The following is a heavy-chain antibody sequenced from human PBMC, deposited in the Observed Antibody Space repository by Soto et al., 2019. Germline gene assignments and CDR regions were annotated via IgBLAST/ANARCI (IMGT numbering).Heavy chain of an antibody. D-gene: IGHD2-8*01. CDR3: ARDRKYCTNGVCHGPFDY. Sequence: ASVKVSCKASGGTFSSYAISWVRQAPGQGLEWMGGIIPIFGTANYAQKFQGRVTITADESTSTAYMELSSLRSEDTAVYYCARDRKYCTNGVCHGPFDYWGQGTLVTVSS. CDR2: IIPIFGTA. J-gene: IGHJ4*02. V-gene: IGHV1-69*13. CDR1: GGTFSSYA.